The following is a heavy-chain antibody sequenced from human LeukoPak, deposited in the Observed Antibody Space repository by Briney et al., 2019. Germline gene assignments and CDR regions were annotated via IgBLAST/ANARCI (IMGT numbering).Heavy chain of an antibody. Sequence: GGSLRLSCAASGFTFSDYYMSWIRQAPGKGLEWVSGISGSGGSTYYADSVKGRFTISRDNSKNTLYLQMTSLKAEDTAVYYCAKALGSVVVVAVDYWGQGTLVTVSS. V-gene: IGHV3-23*01. J-gene: IGHJ4*02. CDR1: GFTFSDYY. D-gene: IGHD2-15*01. CDR3: AKALGSVVVVAVDY. CDR2: ISGSGGST.